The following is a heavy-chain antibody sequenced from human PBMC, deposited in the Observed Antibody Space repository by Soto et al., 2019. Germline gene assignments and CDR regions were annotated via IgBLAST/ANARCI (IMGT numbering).Heavy chain of an antibody. CDR2: IIGSGDTI. J-gene: IGHJ4*02. CDR1: GFTFSSYE. CDR3: ASTYSSGWYGY. D-gene: IGHD6-19*01. Sequence: GGSLRLSCAASGFTFSSYEMDWVRQAPGKGLEWVSFIIGSGDTIFYADSVKGRFTISRDNAEKLMYLQMNNLRVEDTAVYYCASTYSSGWYGYWGQGTLVTRLL. V-gene: IGHV3-48*03.